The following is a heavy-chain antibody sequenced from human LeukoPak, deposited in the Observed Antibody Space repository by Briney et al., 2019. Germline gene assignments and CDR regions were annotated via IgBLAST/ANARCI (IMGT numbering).Heavy chain of an antibody. CDR3: AKDATWNYYGSGSYDY. V-gene: IGHV3-30*18. CDR1: VFTFSSYA. CDR2: ISYDGSYI. Sequence: GGSLRLSCAASVFTFSSYAMHWVRQAPGKGLEWVAVISYDGSYISYEDSVKGRFTISRDNSKHTLSLQMNSLRGEDTAIYYCAKDATWNYYGSGSYDYWGQGTLVIVSS. J-gene: IGHJ4*02. D-gene: IGHD3-10*01.